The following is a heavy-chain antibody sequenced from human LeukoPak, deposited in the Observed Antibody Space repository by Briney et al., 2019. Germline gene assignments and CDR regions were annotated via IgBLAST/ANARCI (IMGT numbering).Heavy chain of an antibody. CDR1: GFTFSNAW. D-gene: IGHD3-10*01. CDR2: IKSKIDGGTI. Sequence: GGSLRLSCTASGFTFSNAWMSWVRQAPGKGLEWVGRIKSKIDGGTIDYAGPVKGRFTISRDNSKNTLYLQMNSLRAEDTAVYYCARANLWFGDPGVDLGYFDYWGQGTLVTVSS. CDR3: ARANLWFGDPGVDLGYFDY. J-gene: IGHJ4*02. V-gene: IGHV3-15*01.